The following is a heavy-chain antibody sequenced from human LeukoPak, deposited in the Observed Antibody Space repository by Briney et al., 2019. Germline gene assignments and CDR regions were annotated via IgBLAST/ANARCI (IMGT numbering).Heavy chain of an antibody. CDR1: GLTFSSYT. J-gene: IGHJ4*02. D-gene: IGHD7-27*01. CDR3: AKDGGLWVSAHWGDS. V-gene: IGHV3-23*01. Sequence: PGGSLRLSCAASGLTFSSYTMSWVRQAPGKGLEGVSTITTSDGNTYYADSVKGRFTVSRDNSKNTLFLQMNSLRAEDTAVYYCAKDGGLWVSAHWGDSWGRGTLVTVSS. CDR2: ITTSDGNT.